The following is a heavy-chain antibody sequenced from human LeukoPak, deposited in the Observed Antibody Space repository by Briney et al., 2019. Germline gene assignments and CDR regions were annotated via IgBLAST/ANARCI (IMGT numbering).Heavy chain of an antibody. CDR1: GFTFSSYG. V-gene: IGHV3-30*02. D-gene: IGHD6-13*01. CDR2: IRYDGSDQ. J-gene: IGHJ4*02. Sequence: AGGSLRLSCAASGFTFSSYGIHWVRQAPGKGLDWVAFIRYDGSDQYYTDSVKGRFTISRDNSENTLYLQMNRLRAEDTAIYYCAKDNSNWSFDYWGQGTLVTVSS. CDR3: AKDNSNWSFDY.